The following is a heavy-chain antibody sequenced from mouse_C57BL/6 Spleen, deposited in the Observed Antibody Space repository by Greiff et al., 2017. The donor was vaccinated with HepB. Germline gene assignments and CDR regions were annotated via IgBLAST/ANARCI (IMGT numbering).Heavy chain of an antibody. D-gene: IGHD2-2*01. J-gene: IGHJ4*01. CDR2: IDPETGGT. V-gene: IGHV1-15*01. Sequence: QVQLQQSGAELVRPGASVTLSCKASGYTFTDYEMHWVKQTPVHGLEWIGAIDPETGGTAYNQKFKGKAILTADKSSSTAYMELRSLTSEDSAVYYCTRSGLRGMDYWGQGTSVTVSS. CDR1: GYTFTDYE. CDR3: TRSGLRGMDY.